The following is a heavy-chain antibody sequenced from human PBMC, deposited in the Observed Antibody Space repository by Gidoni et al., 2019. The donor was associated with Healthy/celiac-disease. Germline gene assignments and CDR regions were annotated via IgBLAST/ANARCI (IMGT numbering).Heavy chain of an antibody. J-gene: IGHJ4*02. CDR3: ARVSYSSSWFFDY. CDR2: ISGSGGST. Sequence: EVQLLESGGGLVQPGGSLRLSCAASGFTFSSYAMSWVRQAPGKGLECVSAISGSGGSTYYADSVKGRFTISRDNSKNTLYLQMNSLRAEDTAVYYCARVSYSSSWFFDYWGQGTLVTVSS. V-gene: IGHV3-23*01. CDR1: GFTFSSYA. D-gene: IGHD6-13*01.